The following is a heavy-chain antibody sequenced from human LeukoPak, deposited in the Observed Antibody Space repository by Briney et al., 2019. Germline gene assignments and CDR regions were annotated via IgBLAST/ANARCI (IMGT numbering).Heavy chain of an antibody. CDR2: IRYDGSNK. V-gene: IGHV3-30*02. CDR1: GFTFSSYG. CDR3: ARGDFWSGYHYYFDY. J-gene: IGHJ4*02. D-gene: IGHD3-3*01. Sequence: TGGSLRLSCAASGFTFSSYGMHWVRQAPGKGLEWVAFIRYDGSNKYYADSVKGRFTISRDNAKNSLYLQMNSLRAEDTAVYYCARGDFWSGYHYYFDYWGQGTLVTVSS.